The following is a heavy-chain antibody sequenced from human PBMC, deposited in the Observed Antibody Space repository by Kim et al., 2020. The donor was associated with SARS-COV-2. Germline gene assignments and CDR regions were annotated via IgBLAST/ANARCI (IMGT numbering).Heavy chain of an antibody. CDR3: ARGEPPHYYDSSGLLVGPWYYYYYYGMDV. D-gene: IGHD3-22*01. Sequence: ASVKVSCKASGYTFTGYYMHWVRQAPGQGLEWMGWINPNSGGTNYAQKFQGRVTMTRDTSISTAYMELSRLRSDDTAVYYCARGEPPHYYDSSGLLVGPWYYYYYYGMDVWGQGTTVTVSS. CDR2: INPNSGGT. J-gene: IGHJ6*02. CDR1: GYTFTGYY. V-gene: IGHV1-2*02.